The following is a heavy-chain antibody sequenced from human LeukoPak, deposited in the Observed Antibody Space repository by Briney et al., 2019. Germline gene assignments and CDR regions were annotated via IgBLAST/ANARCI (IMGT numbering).Heavy chain of an antibody. V-gene: IGHV4-59*08. Sequence: PSETLSLTCTVSGGPISSDYWSWLRQPPGKGLEWFGYVYYSGITNYNPSLKSRVTITVGTSKNHFSLKLTSVTAADTAVYYCARLLGWSGPINWFDPWGRGTLVTVSS. CDR3: ARLLGWSGPINWFDP. CDR2: VYYSGIT. D-gene: IGHD3-3*01. CDR1: GGPISSDY. J-gene: IGHJ5*02.